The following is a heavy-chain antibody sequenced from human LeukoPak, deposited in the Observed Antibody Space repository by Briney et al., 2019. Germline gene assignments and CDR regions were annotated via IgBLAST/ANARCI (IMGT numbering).Heavy chain of an antibody. CDR3: ARDAGGYGMDV. CDR2: IYSGGST. Sequence: PGGSLRLSCAASGFTFSSYGMNWVRQAPGKGLEWVSVIYSGGSTYYADSVKGRFTISRDNSKNTLYLQMNSLRAEDTAVYYCARDAGGYGMDVWGQGTTVTVSS. J-gene: IGHJ6*02. V-gene: IGHV3-66*01. CDR1: GFTFSSYG. D-gene: IGHD2-8*02.